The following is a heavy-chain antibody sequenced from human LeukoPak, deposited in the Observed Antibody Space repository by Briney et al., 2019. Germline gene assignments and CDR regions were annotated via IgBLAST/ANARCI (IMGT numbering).Heavy chain of an antibody. V-gene: IGHV2-70*04. D-gene: IGHD1-26*01. CDR3: ARVSGSYFDY. J-gene: IGHJ4*02. CDR1: GFSLSTSGMR. CDR2: IDRGDDQ. Sequence: SGPTLVNLTQTLTLTCTFSGFSLSTSGMRVSWIRQPPGKALEWLARIDRGDDQFYSTSLKTRLTISKDTSKNQVVLTMTNMDPVDTATYYCARVSGSYFDYWGQGTLVTVSS.